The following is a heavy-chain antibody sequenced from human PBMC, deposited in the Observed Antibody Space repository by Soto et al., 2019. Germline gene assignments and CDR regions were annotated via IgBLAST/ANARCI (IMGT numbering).Heavy chain of an antibody. V-gene: IGHV3-30*03. CDR3: ARELTGRGAFDI. CDR2: ISYDGSNK. CDR1: GFTFSSYG. Sequence: PGGSLRLSCAASGFTFSSYGMHWVRQAPGKGLEWVAVISYDGSNKYYADSVKGRFTISRDNSKNTLYLQMNSLRSEDTAVYYCARELTGRGAFDIWGQGTMVTVSS. J-gene: IGHJ3*02. D-gene: IGHD1-20*01.